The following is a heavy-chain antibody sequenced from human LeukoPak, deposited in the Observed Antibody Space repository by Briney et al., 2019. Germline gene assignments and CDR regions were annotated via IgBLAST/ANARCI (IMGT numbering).Heavy chain of an antibody. CDR1: GFTFSGYA. D-gene: IGHD6-6*01. CDR3: AKAFREYASSSCSSFDI. CDR2: ITGSAGST. Sequence: GGSLRLSCAGSGFTFSGYAMSWVRQAPGKGLEWVSTITGSAGSTHYADSVKGRFTISRDNSKNILYLQMNSLSTEDTAIYYCAKAFREYASSSCSSFDIWGQGTMVTVSS. J-gene: IGHJ3*02. V-gene: IGHV3-23*01.